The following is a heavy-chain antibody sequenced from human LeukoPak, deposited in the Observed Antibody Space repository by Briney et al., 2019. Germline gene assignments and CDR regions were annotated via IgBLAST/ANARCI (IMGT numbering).Heavy chain of an antibody. CDR2: IKSKTDGGTT. CDR1: GFTFSNAW. CDR3: TTGIAAATMNDY. J-gene: IGHJ4*02. V-gene: IGHV3-15*01. D-gene: IGHD6-13*01. Sequence: GGSLRLSCAASGFTFSNAWMSWVRQAPGKGLEWVGRIKSKTDGGTTDYAAPVKGRFTISRDDSKNTLYLQMNSLKTEDTAVYYCTTGIAAATMNDYWGQGTLVTVSS.